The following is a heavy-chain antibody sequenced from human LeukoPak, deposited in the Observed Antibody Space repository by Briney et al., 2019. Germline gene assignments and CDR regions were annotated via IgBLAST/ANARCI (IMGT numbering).Heavy chain of an antibody. D-gene: IGHD3-16*01. Sequence: GGSLRLSCAASGFTFSSYWMHWVRQAPGKGLVWVSRINSDGSSTSYADSVKGRFTISRDNAKNTLYLQMNSLRAEDTAVYYCARGGQEGGLFDYWGQGTLVTVSS. V-gene: IGHV3-74*01. CDR2: INSDGSST. CDR1: GFTFSSYW. CDR3: ARGGQEGGLFDY. J-gene: IGHJ4*02.